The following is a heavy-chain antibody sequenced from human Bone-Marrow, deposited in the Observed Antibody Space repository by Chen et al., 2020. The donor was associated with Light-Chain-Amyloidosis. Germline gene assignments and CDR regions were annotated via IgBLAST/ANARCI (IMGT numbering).Heavy chain of an antibody. J-gene: IGHJ4*02. V-gene: IGHV3-23*01. CDR1: GFTFSHYA. CDR2: ISDTGATT. CDR3: AKQYLVGG. D-gene: IGHD6-13*01. Sequence: EVRLLESGGGLVQPGGSLRLSCAVSGFTFSHYAMNWVRQAPGKGLQWISSISDTGATTDYEDSVKGRFTISRDNSNNMLYLQLTSLRAEDTAVYYCAKQYLVGGWCQGTLVTVSS.